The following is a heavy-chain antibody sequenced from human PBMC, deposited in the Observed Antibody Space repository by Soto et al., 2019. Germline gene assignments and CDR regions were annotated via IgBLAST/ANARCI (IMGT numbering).Heavy chain of an antibody. CDR2: INHSGST. CDR1: GGSFSGYY. J-gene: IGHJ6*02. CDR3: ARAATHYYYYGMDV. Sequence: QVQLQQWGAGLLKPSETLSLTCAVYGGSFSGYYWSWIRQPPGKGLEWIGEINHSGSTNYNPSLKSRVTRSVDTSKNQFSLKLSSVTAADTAVYYCARAATHYYYYGMDVWGQGTTVTVSS. V-gene: IGHV4-34*01. D-gene: IGHD1-1*01.